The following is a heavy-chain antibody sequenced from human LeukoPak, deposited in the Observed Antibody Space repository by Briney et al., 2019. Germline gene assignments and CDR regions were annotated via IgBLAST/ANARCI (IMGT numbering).Heavy chain of an antibody. Sequence: SETLSLTCAVSGDSISRGGYSWSWVWQPPGEGLEWFGYICHSGGTNYNPSLQNRVTMSVDRSKNQFSLQLSSVTAADTAVYYCARGPGVVVAAIRSWFDPWGQGTLVTVSP. CDR1: GDSISRGGYS. CDR2: ICHSGGT. CDR3: ARGPGVVVAAIRSWFDP. J-gene: IGHJ5*02. D-gene: IGHD2-21*02. V-gene: IGHV4-30-2*01.